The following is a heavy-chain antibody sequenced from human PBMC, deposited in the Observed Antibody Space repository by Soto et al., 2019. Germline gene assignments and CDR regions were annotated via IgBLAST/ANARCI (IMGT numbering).Heavy chain of an antibody. J-gene: IGHJ3*02. CDR3: ATQPEYSSGWYAFDI. CDR1: GFTFSSYS. Sequence: GGSQRLSCAASGFTFSSYSMNWVRQAPGKGLEWVSSISSSSSYIYYADSVKGRFTISRDNAKNSLYLQMNSLRAEDTAVYYCATQPEYSSGWYAFDIWGQGTMVTVSS. V-gene: IGHV3-21*01. D-gene: IGHD6-19*01. CDR2: ISSSSSYI.